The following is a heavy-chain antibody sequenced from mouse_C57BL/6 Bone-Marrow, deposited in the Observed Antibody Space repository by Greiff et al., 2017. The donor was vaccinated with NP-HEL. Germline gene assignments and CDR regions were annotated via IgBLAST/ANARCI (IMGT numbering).Heavy chain of an antibody. CDR1: GYTFTSYW. CDR2: IHPNSGST. V-gene: IGHV1-64*01. Sequence: VQLQQPGAELVKPGASVKLSCKASGYTFTSYWMHWVKQRPGQGLEWIGMIHPNSGSTNYNEKFKSKATLTVDKSSSTAYMQLSSLTSEDSAVYDWARELLWLRRRDYYAMDYWGQGTSVTVSS. J-gene: IGHJ4*01. D-gene: IGHD2-2*01. CDR3: ARELLWLRRRDYYAMDY.